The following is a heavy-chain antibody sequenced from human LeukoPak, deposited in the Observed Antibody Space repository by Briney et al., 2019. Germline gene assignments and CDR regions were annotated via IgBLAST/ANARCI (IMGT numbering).Heavy chain of an antibody. V-gene: IGHV3-23*01. D-gene: IGHD6-13*01. Sequence: GGSLRLSCAASGFTFSSYAMTWVRQAPGKGLEWVSVISGSGGSTNYADSVKGRFTVSRDNSKNTLYLQMNSLRAEDTAVYYCAKARIAVGYYGMDVWGKGTTVTVSS. CDR3: AKARIAVGYYGMDV. CDR1: GFTFSSYA. CDR2: ISGSGGST. J-gene: IGHJ6*04.